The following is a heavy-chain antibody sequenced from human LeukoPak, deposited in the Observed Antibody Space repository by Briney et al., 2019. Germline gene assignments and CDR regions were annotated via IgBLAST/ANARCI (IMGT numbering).Heavy chain of an antibody. CDR2: IWYDGSNK. J-gene: IGHJ3*02. CDR1: GFTFSSYC. V-gene: IGHV3-30*02. CDR3: AKEALYDYDSWSDDAFDI. D-gene: IGHD3-10*01. Sequence: GGSLRLSCAASGFTFSSYCMHWVRQAPGKGLEWVAFIWYDGSNKYYAASVKGRFTLSRDNSKNTVYLQMNSLRAEDTAVYDYAKEALYDYDSWSDDAFDIWVQGTMVTVSS.